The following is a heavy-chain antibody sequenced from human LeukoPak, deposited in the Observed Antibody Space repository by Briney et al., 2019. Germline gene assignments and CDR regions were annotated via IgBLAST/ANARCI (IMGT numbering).Heavy chain of an antibody. CDR2: ITGSGAST. V-gene: IGHV3-23*01. J-gene: IGHJ4*02. D-gene: IGHD2-2*01. Sequence: GGSLRLSCAASGFTFSSYSMNWVRQAPGKGLEWVSDITGSGASTNYADSVKGRFTISRDNPKKTLFLQMNSLRAEDTAVYYCAKNRVSWTAQTSSFDYWGRGALVAVSS. CDR3: AKNRVSWTAQTSSFDY. CDR1: GFTFSSYS.